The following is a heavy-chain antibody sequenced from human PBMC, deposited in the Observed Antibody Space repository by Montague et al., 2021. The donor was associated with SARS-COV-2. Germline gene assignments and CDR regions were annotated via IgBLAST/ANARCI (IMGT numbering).Heavy chain of an antibody. J-gene: IGHJ4*02. V-gene: IGHV1-24*01. D-gene: IGHD6-19*01. CDR1: GYPLTQFS. CDR2: FDSADGET. Sequence: SVEVSCKVSGYPLTQFSMHWVRLAPGKGLEWMGGFDSADGETVYAQKFQGRVTMTEATSTDTAYMELSSLRSDDTAVYYCATSASGWYRFWGQGTLVTVSS. CDR3: ATSASGWYRF.